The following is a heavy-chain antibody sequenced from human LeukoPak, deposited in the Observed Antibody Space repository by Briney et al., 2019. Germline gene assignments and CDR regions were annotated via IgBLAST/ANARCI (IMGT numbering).Heavy chain of an antibody. CDR2: INPNSGGT. J-gene: IGHJ3*01. Sequence: AASVKVSCKASGYTFTSYDINWVRQATGQGLEWMGWINPNSGGTNYAQKFQGRVTMTRDTSISTAYMDLSRLTSADTAVYYCARDHPSSSGWYARVEAFDLWGQGTTVTVSS. V-gene: IGHV1-2*02. D-gene: IGHD6-19*01. CDR3: ARDHPSSSGWYARVEAFDL. CDR1: GYTFTSYD.